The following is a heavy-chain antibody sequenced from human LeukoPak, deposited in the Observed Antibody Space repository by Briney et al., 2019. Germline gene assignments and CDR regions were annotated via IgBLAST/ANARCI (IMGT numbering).Heavy chain of an antibody. D-gene: IGHD3-22*01. Sequence: SGGSLRLSCAASGFTVSSNYMSWVRQAPGKGLEWVSVIYSGGSAYYADSVKGRFTISRDNSKNTLYLQMNSLRAEDTAVYYCAKHYYDSSGYRDAFDIWGQGTMVTVSS. J-gene: IGHJ3*02. CDR2: IYSGGSA. CDR3: AKHYYDSSGYRDAFDI. CDR1: GFTVSSNY. V-gene: IGHV3-53*01.